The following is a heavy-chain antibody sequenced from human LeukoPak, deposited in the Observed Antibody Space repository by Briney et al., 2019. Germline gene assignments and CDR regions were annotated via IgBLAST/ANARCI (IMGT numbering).Heavy chain of an antibody. D-gene: IGHD4-23*01. J-gene: IGHJ4*02. CDR1: GFTFSSYW. CDR3: ARADVKTPPFSLFDY. V-gene: IGHV3-7*01. Sequence: GGSLRLSCAASGFTFSSYWMSWVRQAPGKGLEWVANIKQDGSEKYYVDSVKGRFTISRDNAKNSLYLQMNSLRAEDMAVYYCARADVKTPPFSLFDYWGQGTLVTVSS. CDR2: IKQDGSEK.